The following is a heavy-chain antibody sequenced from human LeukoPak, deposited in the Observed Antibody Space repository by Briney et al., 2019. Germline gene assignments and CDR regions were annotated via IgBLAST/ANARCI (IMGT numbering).Heavy chain of an antibody. CDR3: ARDMRPRPYYYDSSGYYLGY. V-gene: IGHV1-18*01. Sequence: ASVKVSCKASGYTFTSYGISWVRQAPGQGLEWMGWISAYNGNTNYAQKLQGRVTMTTDTSTSIAYMELGSLRSDDTAVYYCARDMRPRPYYYDSSGYYLGYWGQGTLVTVSS. CDR2: ISAYNGNT. CDR1: GYTFTSYG. J-gene: IGHJ4*02. D-gene: IGHD3-22*01.